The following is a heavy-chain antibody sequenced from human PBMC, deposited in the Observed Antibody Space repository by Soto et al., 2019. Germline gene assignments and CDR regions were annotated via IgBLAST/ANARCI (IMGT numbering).Heavy chain of an antibody. V-gene: IGHV3-23*01. Sequence: PGGSLRLSCAASGFTFSSYAMSWVRQAPGKGLEWVSAISGSGGSTYYADSVKGRFTISRDNSKNTLYLQINSLRAEDTAVYYCAKGGSSGWSRPDYFDYWGQGTLVTVSS. D-gene: IGHD6-19*01. CDR2: ISGSGGST. J-gene: IGHJ4*02. CDR3: AKGGSSGWSRPDYFDY. CDR1: GFTFSSYA.